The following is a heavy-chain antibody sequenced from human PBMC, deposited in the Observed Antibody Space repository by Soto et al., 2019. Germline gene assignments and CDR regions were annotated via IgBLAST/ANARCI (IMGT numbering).Heavy chain of an antibody. V-gene: IGHV4-59*08. CDR1: GGSISSYY. D-gene: IGHD6-19*01. CDR2: IYYSGST. Sequence: PETLSLTCTVSGGSISSYYWSWIRQPPGKELEWIGYIYYSGSTNYNPSLKSRVTRSVDTSKNQFSLKLSSVTAADTAVYYCARQVAVAGRRGNWFDPWGQGTQVTVSS. J-gene: IGHJ5*02. CDR3: ARQVAVAGRRGNWFDP.